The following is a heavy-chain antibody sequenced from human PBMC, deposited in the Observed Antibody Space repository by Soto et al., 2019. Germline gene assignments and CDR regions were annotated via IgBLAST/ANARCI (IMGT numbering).Heavy chain of an antibody. CDR1: GVSISDTSYY. J-gene: IGHJ4*02. V-gene: IGHV4-39*01. CDR2: IYFNGNT. Sequence: QLQLQESGPGLVKPSETLSLTCNVSGVSISDTSYYWGWIGQPPGKGLEWIGTIYFNGNTFYNPSLKSRLTISVDTSKNQFSLRLTSVTAADTAVYYCARQGSYWGQGTLVAVSS. CDR3: ARQGSY.